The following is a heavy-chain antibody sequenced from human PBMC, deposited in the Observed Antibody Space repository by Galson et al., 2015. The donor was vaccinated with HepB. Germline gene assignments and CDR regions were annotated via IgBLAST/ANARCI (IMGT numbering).Heavy chain of an antibody. J-gene: IGHJ6*02. Sequence: SVKVSCKASGYTFSTPGIPWVRQAPGKGLEWMGWISASNGNRNYPPKFQGRVTMTTEITTSTAYMELRSLRSDDTAVYYCARLYGGPLAPRQNYNYGMDVWGQGATVIVSS. CDR3: ARLYGGPLAPRQNYNYGMDV. V-gene: IGHV1-18*04. D-gene: IGHD6-6*01. CDR2: ISASNGNR. CDR1: GYTFSTPG.